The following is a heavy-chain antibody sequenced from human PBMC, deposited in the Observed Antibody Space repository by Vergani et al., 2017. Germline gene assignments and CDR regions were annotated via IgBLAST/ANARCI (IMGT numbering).Heavy chain of an antibody. CDR1: GFTFSSYS. CDR3: ARDQRVGFGVVPSSPLDY. V-gene: IGHV3-21*01. CDR2: ISSSSSYI. D-gene: IGHD3-3*01. Sequence: EVQLVESGGGLVKPGGSLRLSCAASGFTFSSYSMNWVRQAPGKGLEWVSSISSSSSYIYYADSVKGRFTISRDNAKNSLYLQMNSLRAEDTAVYYCARDQRVGFGVVPSSPLDYWGQGTLVTVAS. J-gene: IGHJ4*02.